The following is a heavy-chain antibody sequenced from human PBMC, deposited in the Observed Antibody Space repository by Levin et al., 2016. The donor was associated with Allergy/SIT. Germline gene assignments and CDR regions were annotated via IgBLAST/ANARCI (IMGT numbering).Heavy chain of an antibody. J-gene: IGHJ4*02. V-gene: IGHV3-23*01. Sequence: WIRQPPGKGLEWVSTISGSGGSTYYADSVKGRFTISRDNSKNTVNLQMNSLRAEDTAIYYCAKDSDGSFDYWGQGTLVTVSS. CDR3: AKDSDGSFDY. CDR2: ISGSGGST. D-gene: IGHD2-15*01.